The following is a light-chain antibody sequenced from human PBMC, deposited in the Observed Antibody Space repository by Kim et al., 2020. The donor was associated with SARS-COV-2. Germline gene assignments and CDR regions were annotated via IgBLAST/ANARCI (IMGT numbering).Light chain of an antibody. CDR1: PSIVFL. J-gene: IGKJ4*01. Sequence: SGSVGDRVNLTWPASPSIVFLLALYQQKPGKAPKLVILKGSSLESGVPLRFRGRGSGTGFTLPIRRLPPDDLGTYFWQPYSNYPLPFGGGTKLEI. V-gene: IGKV1-5*03. CDR2: KGS. CDR3: QPYSNYPLP.